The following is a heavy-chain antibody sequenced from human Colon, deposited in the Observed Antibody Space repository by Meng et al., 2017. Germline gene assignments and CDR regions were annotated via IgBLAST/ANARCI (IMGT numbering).Heavy chain of an antibody. J-gene: IGHJ4*02. CDR1: GYTFTNYG. V-gene: IGHV1-18*01. CDR2: ISAHNGNT. CDR3: ARSEWFGENDY. Sequence: ASVKVSCKASGYTFTNYGVNWVRAAPGQGLEWMGWISAHNGNTHYAQKFQGRVTLSTDTSTSTAYMELSSLRSDDTAAYYCARSEWFGENDYWGQGTGVTCYS. D-gene: IGHD3-10*01.